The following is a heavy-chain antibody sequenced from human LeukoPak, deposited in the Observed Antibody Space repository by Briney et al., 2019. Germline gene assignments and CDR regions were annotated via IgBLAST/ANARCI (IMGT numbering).Heavy chain of an antibody. CDR1: SDTIRGYY. Sequence: PSETLSLTCTVLSDTIRGYYWNWLRQPPGKGLEWIGYMYYSGSTNYNPSLKSRVTISGDTSKNQISMKMTYVTAADTAVYYCERYAYSENRGAYVDVLDLWGQGTKVTVSS. D-gene: IGHD5-24*01. CDR2: MYYSGST. V-gene: IGHV4-59*01. J-gene: IGHJ3*01. CDR3: ERYAYSENRGAYVDVLDL.